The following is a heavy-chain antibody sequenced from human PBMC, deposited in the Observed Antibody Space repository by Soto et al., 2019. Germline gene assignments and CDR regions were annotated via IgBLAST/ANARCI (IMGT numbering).Heavy chain of an antibody. D-gene: IGHD3-16*02. CDR3: ARVKDDYVWGSYRLNWFDP. J-gene: IGHJ5*02. V-gene: IGHV1-69*13. CDR1: GDSVSSYA. CDR2: IIPIFGTA. Sequence: SVKMSCKASGDSVSSYAISWVRQDHGQGLEWMGGIIPIFGTANYAQKFQGRVTITADESTSTAYMELSSLRSEDTTVYYCARVKDDYVWGSYRLNWFDPWGQGTLVTVSS.